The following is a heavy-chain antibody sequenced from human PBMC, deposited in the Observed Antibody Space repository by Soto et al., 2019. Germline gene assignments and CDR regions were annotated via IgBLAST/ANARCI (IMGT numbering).Heavy chain of an antibody. CDR3: ARRRSDYIWGSYHSSLDY. V-gene: IGHV1-8*01. Sequence: GASVKVSCKASGYTFTSYDINWVRQATGQGLEWMGWMNPNSGNTGYAQKFQGRVTMTRNTSISTAYMELSSLRSEDTAVYYCARRRSDYIWGSYHSSLDYWGQGTLVTVSS. D-gene: IGHD3-16*02. CDR1: GYTFTSYD. CDR2: MNPNSGNT. J-gene: IGHJ4*02.